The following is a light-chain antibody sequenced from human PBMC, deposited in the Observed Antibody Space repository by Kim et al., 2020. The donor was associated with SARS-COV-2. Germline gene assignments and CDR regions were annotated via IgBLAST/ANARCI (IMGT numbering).Light chain of an antibody. CDR2: DAA. CDR1: QSVSRGY. Sequence: PGERATLSCRASQSVSRGYLAWYQQKPGQSPRLLIYDAASRATGIPDRFSGSGSGTDFTLTISRLEPEDFAVYYCQQYDSSPRTFGQGTKVDIK. V-gene: IGKV3-20*01. J-gene: IGKJ1*01. CDR3: QQYDSSPRT.